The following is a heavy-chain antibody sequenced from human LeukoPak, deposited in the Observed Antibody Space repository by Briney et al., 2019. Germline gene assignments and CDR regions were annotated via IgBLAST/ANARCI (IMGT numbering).Heavy chain of an antibody. CDR1: GFTFSSYG. D-gene: IGHD6-13*01. Sequence: GGSLRLSCAASGFTFSSYGMHWVRQAPGKGLDWVAVISYDESNKYYADSVKGRFTISRDNSKNTLFLQMNSLRAEDTAVYYCARVPVAAAGPLAFDYWGQGTLVTVSS. CDR2: ISYDESNK. V-gene: IGHV3-30*03. J-gene: IGHJ4*02. CDR3: ARVPVAAAGPLAFDY.